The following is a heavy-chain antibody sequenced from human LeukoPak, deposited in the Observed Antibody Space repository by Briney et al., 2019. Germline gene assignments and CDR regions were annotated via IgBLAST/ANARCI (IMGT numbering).Heavy chain of an antibody. CDR3: ARLPWYYDILTGTEWYFDL. J-gene: IGHJ2*01. D-gene: IGHD3-9*01. CDR2: INHSGST. V-gene: IGHV4-34*01. CDR1: GGSISSYY. Sequence: SETLSLTCTVSGGSISSYYWSWIRQPPGKGLEWIGEINHSGSTNYNPSLKSRVTISVDTSKNQFSLKLSSVTAADTAVYYCARLPWYYDILTGTEWYFDLWGRGTLVTVSS.